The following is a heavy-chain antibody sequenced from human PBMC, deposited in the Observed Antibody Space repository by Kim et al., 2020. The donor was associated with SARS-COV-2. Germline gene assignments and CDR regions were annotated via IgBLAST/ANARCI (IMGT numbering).Heavy chain of an antibody. Sequence: GRTHKHPSLRSRVTISMDKNQFSLKLSSVTAADTAVYYCAPIYGGYSDFDSWGQGTLVTVSS. CDR2: GRT. J-gene: IGHJ4*02. V-gene: IGHV4-34*01. D-gene: IGHD4-17*01. CDR3: APIYGGYSDFDS.